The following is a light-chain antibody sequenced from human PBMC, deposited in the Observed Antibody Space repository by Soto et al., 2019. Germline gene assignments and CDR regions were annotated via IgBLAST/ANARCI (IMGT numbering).Light chain of an antibody. CDR2: DVS. CDR1: SSDVGGYNY. Sequence: QSALTQPASVSGSPGQSITISCTGTSSDVGGYNYVSWHQQHPGKAPKLMIYDVSNRPSGVPNRFSGSKSGNTASLTISGLQAEDEADYYCSSYTSSSTIFGTGTKVTVL. V-gene: IGLV2-14*01. J-gene: IGLJ1*01. CDR3: SSYTSSSTI.